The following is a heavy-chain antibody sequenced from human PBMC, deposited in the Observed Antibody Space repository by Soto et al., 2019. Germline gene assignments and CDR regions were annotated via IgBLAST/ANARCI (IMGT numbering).Heavy chain of an antibody. V-gene: IGHV1-46*01. CDR1: GYTFTSYY. Sequence: ASVKVSCKASGYTFTSYYMHWVRQAPGQGLEWMGIINPSGGSTSYAQKFQGRVTMTRDTSTSTVYMELSSLRSEDTAVYYCAREVLWFGAPRYYYYGMDVWGQGTMGTVSS. CDR2: INPSGGST. J-gene: IGHJ6*02. CDR3: AREVLWFGAPRYYYYGMDV. D-gene: IGHD3-10*01.